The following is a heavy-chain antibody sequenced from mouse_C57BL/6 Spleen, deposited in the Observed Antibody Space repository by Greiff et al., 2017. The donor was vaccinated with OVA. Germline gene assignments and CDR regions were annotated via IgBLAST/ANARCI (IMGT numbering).Heavy chain of an antibody. CDR1: GFTFSDYG. D-gene: IGHD2-4*01. Sequence: EVQVVESGGGLVKPGGSLKLSCAASGFTFSDYGMHWVRQAPEKGLEWVAYISSGSSTIYSADTVKGRFTISRDNAKNTLFLQMTSLRSEDTAMYYCARSPPYEYDRGGPYYYAMDYWGQGTSVTVSS. CDR2: ISSGSSTI. CDR3: ARSPPYEYDRGGPYYYAMDY. V-gene: IGHV5-17*01. J-gene: IGHJ4*01.